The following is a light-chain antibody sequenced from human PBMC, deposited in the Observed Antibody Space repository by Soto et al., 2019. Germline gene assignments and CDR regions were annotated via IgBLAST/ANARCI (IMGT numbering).Light chain of an antibody. CDR3: CSYAGSKTVE. J-gene: IGLJ3*02. CDR1: SSDVGGYNF. Sequence: QSALTQPRSVSGSPGQSVAISCTGTSSDVGGYNFVSWYQQHPGKAPKLMIYDVSSRPSGVPDRFSGSKSGITASLTISGLQAEDEADYYCCSYAGSKTVEFGGGTKLTVL. V-gene: IGLV2-11*01. CDR2: DVS.